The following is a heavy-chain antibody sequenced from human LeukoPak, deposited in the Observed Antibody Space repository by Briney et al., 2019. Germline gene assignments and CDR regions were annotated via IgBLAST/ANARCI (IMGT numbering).Heavy chain of an antibody. Sequence: ASVKVSCKASGYIFTAYYMHWVRQAPGQGLEWMGWINPKSGDSNSAQRFQGRVTMTRDTSISTAYMELSRLRSDDTAVYSCARRDGYGAFDIWGQGTMVIVSS. J-gene: IGHJ3*02. V-gene: IGHV1-2*02. CDR2: INPKSGDS. D-gene: IGHD5-24*01. CDR1: GYIFTAYY. CDR3: ARRDGYGAFDI.